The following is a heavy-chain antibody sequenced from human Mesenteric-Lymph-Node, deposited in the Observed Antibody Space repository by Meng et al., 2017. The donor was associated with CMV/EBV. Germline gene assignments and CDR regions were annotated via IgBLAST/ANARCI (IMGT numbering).Heavy chain of an antibody. Sequence: QVQLQQWGAGLLKPAETLSLTCAVYGGYFSGYYWCWSRLPPGKGLEWIGEINHSGVPNYNPSLKSRVTISLDRSKNQFSLKLSSVTAEDTAVYYCARGSDIPVNNYWGQGTLVTVSS. J-gene: IGHJ4*02. CDR2: INHSGVP. D-gene: IGHD2-15*01. CDR3: ARGSDIPVNNY. CDR1: GGYFSGYY. V-gene: IGHV4-34*01.